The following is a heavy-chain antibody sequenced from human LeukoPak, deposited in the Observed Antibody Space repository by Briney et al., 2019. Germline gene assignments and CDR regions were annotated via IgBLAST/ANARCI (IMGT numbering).Heavy chain of an antibody. D-gene: IGHD4-17*01. CDR3: ARTRRLSTVTYFDY. J-gene: IGHJ4*02. CDR1: GYTFTGYY. CDR2: INPNSGGT. V-gene: IGHV1-2*06. Sequence: ASVKVSCKASGYTFTGYYMHWVRQAPGQGLEWMGRINPNSGGTNYAQKFQGRVTMTRDTSISTAYMELSRLRSDDTAVYYCARTRRLSTVTYFDYWGQGTLGTVSS.